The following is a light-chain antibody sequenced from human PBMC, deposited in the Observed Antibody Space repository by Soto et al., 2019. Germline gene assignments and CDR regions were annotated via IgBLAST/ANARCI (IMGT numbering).Light chain of an antibody. CDR3: QQYENLPT. Sequence: DIQMTQSPSSRSASVGDRVTITCQASQDINNYLNWYQQKPGRAPKLLIYDASNLEAWFPSRFRGSGCGTDFTFTISRLQPEDIATYYCQQYENLPTFAQGTRLEIK. V-gene: IGKV1-33*01. CDR1: QDINNY. J-gene: IGKJ5*01. CDR2: DAS.